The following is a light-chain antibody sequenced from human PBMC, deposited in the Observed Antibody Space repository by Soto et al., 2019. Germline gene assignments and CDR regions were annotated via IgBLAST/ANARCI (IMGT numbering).Light chain of an antibody. CDR3: SSYTSSSIDYV. Sequence: QSVLTQPASVSGSPGKSITISCTGTRSDVGGYNYVSWYQQHPGKAPKLMIYEVSNLPSGVSNRFSGSKSGNTASLTISGLQDEDEADYYCSSYTSSSIDYVFGTGTKLTVL. CDR2: EVS. V-gene: IGLV2-14*01. CDR1: RSDVGGYNY. J-gene: IGLJ1*01.